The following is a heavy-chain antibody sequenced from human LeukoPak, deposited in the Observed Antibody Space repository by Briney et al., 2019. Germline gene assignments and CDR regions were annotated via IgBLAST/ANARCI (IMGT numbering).Heavy chain of an antibody. D-gene: IGHD2-21*01. J-gene: IGHJ4*02. V-gene: IGHV3-23*01. CDR2: ISGSGAGI. CDR1: GFTFSSYA. Sequence: QPGGSLRLSCAASGFTFSSYAMSWVRQAPGKGLEWVSAISGSGAGIYYADSVKGRFTISRDNSKNTLYLQMNSLRVEDAAVYYCARAPVTSCRGAYCYPFDYWGQGTLVTVSS. CDR3: ARAPVTSCRGAYCYPFDY.